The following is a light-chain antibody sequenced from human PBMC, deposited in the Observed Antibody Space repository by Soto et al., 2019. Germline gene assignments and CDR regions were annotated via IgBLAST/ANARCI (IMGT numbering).Light chain of an antibody. V-gene: IGKV3-20*01. CDR1: QSVTSNY. CDR2: GAS. J-gene: IGKJ5*01. Sequence: EIVLTQSPGTLSLSPGERATLSCRASQSVTSNYLAWYQQKPGQAPRLLILGASIRDTGIPDRFSGSGSGTDFTLTISRLEPEDFAVYYCQQHGSSPITFGQGTRLEI. CDR3: QQHGSSPIT.